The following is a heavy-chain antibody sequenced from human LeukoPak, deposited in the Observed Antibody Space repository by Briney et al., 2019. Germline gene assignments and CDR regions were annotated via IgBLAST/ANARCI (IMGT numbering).Heavy chain of an antibody. Sequence: GGSLRLSCAASGLTFRSAWMSWVRQAPGKGLEWVGRIKSQGDGATTVHAAPVKGRFTISRDDSRNTLYLQMGSLKIEDTAVYYCATADYPPFEFWGQGTLVTVSS. J-gene: IGHJ4*02. CDR3: ATADYPPFEF. CDR1: GLTFRSAW. D-gene: IGHD4/OR15-4a*01. CDR2: IKSQGDGATT. V-gene: IGHV3-15*01.